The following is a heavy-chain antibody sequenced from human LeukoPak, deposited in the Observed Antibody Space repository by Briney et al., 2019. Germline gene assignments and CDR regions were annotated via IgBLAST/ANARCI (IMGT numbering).Heavy chain of an antibody. Sequence: GESLKISCKSSGYSFTSYWIGWVRQMPGKGLEWMGIIYPGDSDTRYSPSFQGQVTISADKSISTAYLQWSSLEASDTAMYYCARQLCSSTSCYDDYWGQGTLVTVSS. CDR3: ARQLCSSTSCYDDY. J-gene: IGHJ4*02. D-gene: IGHD2-2*01. CDR2: IYPGDSDT. CDR1: GYSFTSYW. V-gene: IGHV5-51*01.